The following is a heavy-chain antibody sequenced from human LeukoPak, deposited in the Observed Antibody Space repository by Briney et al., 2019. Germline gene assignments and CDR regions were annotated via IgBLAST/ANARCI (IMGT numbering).Heavy chain of an antibody. V-gene: IGHV4-59*01. J-gene: IGHJ4*02. D-gene: IGHD2-15*01. Sequence: SETLSLTCTVSGGSISTYYWSWIRQPPGEGREWIGYIYYDGSTIYNPSLKSRVTISVDTSKNQFSLKLSSVTAADTAVYYCARCSSGGSCYVVEWGQGALVTVSS. CDR2: IYYDGST. CDR1: GGSISTYY. CDR3: ARCSSGGSCYVVE.